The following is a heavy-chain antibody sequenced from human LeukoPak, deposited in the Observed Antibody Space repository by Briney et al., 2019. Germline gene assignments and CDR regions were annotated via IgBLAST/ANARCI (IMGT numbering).Heavy chain of an antibody. J-gene: IGHJ4*02. D-gene: IGHD6-19*01. V-gene: IGHV2-5*02. CDR1: GFSLSTSGVG. CDR3: AHRPYSSGWYGSDYFDY. Sequence: SGPTLVKPTQTLTLTCTFSGFSLSTSGVGVGWIRQPPGKALEWLALIYWDDDKRYSPSLKSRLTITKDTSKNQVVLTMTNMDPVDTATYYCAHRPYSSGWYGSDYFDYWGQGTLVTVSS. CDR2: IYWDDDK.